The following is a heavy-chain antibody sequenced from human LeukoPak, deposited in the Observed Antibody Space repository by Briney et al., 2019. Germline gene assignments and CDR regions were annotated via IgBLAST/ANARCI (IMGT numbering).Heavy chain of an antibody. CDR1: GGSISSSSYY. V-gene: IGHV4-39*07. CDR3: ARVTMDSSRWYVEPAALRYYFDY. J-gene: IGHJ4*02. CDR2: IYYSGST. Sequence: PSETLSLTCTVSGGSISSSSYYWGWIRQPPGKGLEWIGSIYYSGSTYYNPSLKSRVTISVDTSKNQFSLKLSSVTAADTAVYYCARVTMDSSRWYVEPAALRYYFDYWGQGTLVTVSS. D-gene: IGHD6-13*01.